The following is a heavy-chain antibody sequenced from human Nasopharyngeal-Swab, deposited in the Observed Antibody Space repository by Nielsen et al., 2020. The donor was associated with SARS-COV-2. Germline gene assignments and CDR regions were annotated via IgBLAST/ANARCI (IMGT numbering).Heavy chain of an antibody. CDR2: INPSGGST. Sequence: ASVKVSCKASGYTFTSYYMHWVRQAPGQGLEWMGIINPSGGSTSYAQKFQGRDTMTRDTSTSTVYMELSSLRSEDTAVYYCARDRITMVRGVISLTNWFDPWGQGTLVTVSS. D-gene: IGHD3-10*01. CDR1: GYTFTSYY. V-gene: IGHV1-46*01. CDR3: ARDRITMVRGVISLTNWFDP. J-gene: IGHJ5*02.